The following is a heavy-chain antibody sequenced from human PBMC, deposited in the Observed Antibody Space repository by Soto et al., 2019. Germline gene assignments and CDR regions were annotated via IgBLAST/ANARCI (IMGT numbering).Heavy chain of an antibody. Sequence: ASVKVSCKASGYTFTSYDINWVRQATGQGLEWMGWMNPNSGNTGYAQKFQGRVTMTRNTSISTAYMELSSLRSEDTAVYYCASSIGYTEAAAGTDIWGQGTMVTVSS. CDR2: MNPNSGNT. D-gene: IGHD6-13*01. J-gene: IGHJ3*02. CDR1: GYTFTSYD. CDR3: ASSIGYTEAAAGTDI. V-gene: IGHV1-8*01.